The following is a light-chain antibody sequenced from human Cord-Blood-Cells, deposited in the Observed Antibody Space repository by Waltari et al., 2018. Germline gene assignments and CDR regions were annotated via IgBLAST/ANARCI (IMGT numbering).Light chain of an antibody. CDR3: QQSYSTPLT. Sequence: DIQMTQSPSSVSAPVAARVTITCRASQGISSYLNWYQQKPGKAPKLLIYAASSLQSGVPSRFSGSGSGTDFTLTISSLQPEDFATYYCQQSYSTPLTFGGGTKVEIK. CDR2: AAS. CDR1: QGISSY. V-gene: IGKV1-39*01. J-gene: IGKJ4*01.